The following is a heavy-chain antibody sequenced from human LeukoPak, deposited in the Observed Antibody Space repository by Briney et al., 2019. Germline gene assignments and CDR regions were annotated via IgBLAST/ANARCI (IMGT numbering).Heavy chain of an antibody. CDR3: ARASNRRDIVVVVAATPDY. V-gene: IGHV1-2*02. CDR2: INPNSGGT. J-gene: IGHJ4*02. Sequence: VASVKVSCKASGYTFTGYYMHWVRQAPGQGLEWMGWINPNSGGTNYAQKFQGRVTMTRDTSISTAYMELSRLRSDDTAVYYCARASNRRDIVVVVAATPDYWGQGTLVTVSS. D-gene: IGHD2-15*01. CDR1: GYTFTGYY.